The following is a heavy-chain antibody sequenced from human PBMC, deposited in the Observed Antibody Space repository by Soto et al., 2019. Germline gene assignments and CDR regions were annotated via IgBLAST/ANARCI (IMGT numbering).Heavy chain of an antibody. CDR3: ARLSRGWLQGGYFDY. Sequence: SETLSLTCAVSGASISGSYYYWAWLRQSPGKGPEWIGSVFYTGFTSYNPSLESRVTISVDTSKNQFSLKLSSVTAADTAVYYCARLSRGWLQGGYFDYWGQGTLVTVSS. CDR1: GASISGSYYY. CDR2: VFYTGFT. V-gene: IGHV4-39*01. J-gene: IGHJ4*02. D-gene: IGHD5-12*01.